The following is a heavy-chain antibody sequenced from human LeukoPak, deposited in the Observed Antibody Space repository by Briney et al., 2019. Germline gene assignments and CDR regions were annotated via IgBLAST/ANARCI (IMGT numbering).Heavy chain of an antibody. V-gene: IGHV4-61*08. Sequence: PSETLSLTCTVSGGSISSGDYYWSWIRQPPGKGLEWMGYIYYSGSTNYNPSLKSRVTISVDTSKNQFSLKLNSVTAADTAVYYCARPIVGATIDAFDIWGQGTMVIVSS. D-gene: IGHD1-26*01. CDR2: IYYSGST. J-gene: IGHJ3*02. CDR1: GGSISSGDYY. CDR3: ARPIVGATIDAFDI.